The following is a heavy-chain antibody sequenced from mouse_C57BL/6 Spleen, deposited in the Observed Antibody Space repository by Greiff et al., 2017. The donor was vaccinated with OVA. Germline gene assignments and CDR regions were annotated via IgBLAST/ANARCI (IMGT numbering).Heavy chain of an antibody. CDR2: ISSGSSTI. V-gene: IGHV5-17*01. D-gene: IGHD1-2*01. J-gene: IGHJ2*01. CDR1: GFTFSDYG. Sequence: EVKLMEPGGGLVKPGGSLKLSCAASGFTFSDYGMHWVRQAPEKGLEWVAYISSGSSTIYYADTVKGRCTISRDNAKNTLFLQMTSLRSEDTAMYYCTSYYGHFDYWGQGTTLTVSS. CDR3: TSYYGHFDY.